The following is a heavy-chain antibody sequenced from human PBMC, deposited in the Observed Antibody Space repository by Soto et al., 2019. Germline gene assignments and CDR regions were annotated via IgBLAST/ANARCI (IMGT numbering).Heavy chain of an antibody. CDR2: ITGSGSTI. D-gene: IGHD4-4*01. V-gene: IGHV3-11*01. CDR3: ARDYSNKGFDY. J-gene: IGHJ4*02. CDR1: GFTFSGYY. Sequence: GGSLRLSCAASGFTFSGYYMNWIRQAPGKGLEWVSYITGSGSTIYYTDSVKGRFTISRDNAKNSLYLQMNSLTAEDTAVYYCARDYSNKGFDYWGQGTLVTVSS.